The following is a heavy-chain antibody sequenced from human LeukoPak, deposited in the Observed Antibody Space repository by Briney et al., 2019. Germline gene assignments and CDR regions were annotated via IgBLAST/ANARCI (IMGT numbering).Heavy chain of an antibody. D-gene: IGHD4-17*01. CDR3: ATTITVTTDY. CDR2: IYTSGST. CDR1: GGSISSGSYY. Sequence: SETLSLTCTVSGGSISSGSYYWSWIRQPAGKGLEWIGRIYTSGSTNYNPSLKSRVTISVDTSKNQFSLKLSSVTATDTAMYYCATTITVTTDYWGQGTLVTVSS. V-gene: IGHV4-61*02. J-gene: IGHJ4*02.